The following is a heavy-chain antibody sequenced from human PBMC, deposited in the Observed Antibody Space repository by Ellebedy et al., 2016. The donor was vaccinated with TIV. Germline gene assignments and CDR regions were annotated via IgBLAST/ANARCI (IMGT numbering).Heavy chain of an antibody. D-gene: IGHD3-16*01. CDR2: ISGNSDYT. V-gene: IGHV3-11*06. CDR3: ARGGIDLYYYGLDV. Sequence: GESLKISCAASGFSFSDYFMNWIRQAPGGGLEWISYISGNSDYTRYADSVKGRFIISRDNVKNSLYLQMNSLRAEDTAVYYCARGGIDLYYYGLDVWGQGTTATVSS. CDR1: GFSFSDYF. J-gene: IGHJ6*02.